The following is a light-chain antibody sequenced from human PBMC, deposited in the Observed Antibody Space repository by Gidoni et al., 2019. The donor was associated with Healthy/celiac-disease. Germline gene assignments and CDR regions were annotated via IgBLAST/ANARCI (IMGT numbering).Light chain of an antibody. Sequence: DIQMTPSPSSLSASVGDRVTITCRASQSISSSLNWYQQKTGKAPKLLIYAASSLQSGVPSRVSGSGSGTEFTLTIRRLKPEDFATDYCQQSYSTSWTVGQXTKVEIK. CDR3: QQSYSTSWT. CDR2: AAS. CDR1: QSISSS. J-gene: IGKJ1*01. V-gene: IGKV1-39*01.